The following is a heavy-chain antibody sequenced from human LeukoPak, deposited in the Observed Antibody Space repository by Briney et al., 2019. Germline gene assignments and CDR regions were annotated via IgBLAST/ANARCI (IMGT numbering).Heavy chain of an antibody. CDR3: ARERTNYYYGMDV. CDR2: IRYDGSNK. Sequence: GGSLRLSCAASGFTFSSYGMHWVRQAPGKGLEWVAFIRYDGSNKYYADSVKGRFTISRDNSKNTLYLQMNSLRAEDTAVYYCARERTNYYYGMDVWGQGTTVTASS. V-gene: IGHV3-30*02. CDR1: GFTFSSYG. J-gene: IGHJ6*02.